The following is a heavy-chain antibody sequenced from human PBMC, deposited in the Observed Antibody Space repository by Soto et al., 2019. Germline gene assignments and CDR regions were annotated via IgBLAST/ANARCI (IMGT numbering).Heavy chain of an antibody. V-gene: IGHV4-59*01. CDR2: IYYSGST. Sequence: PSETLSLTCTVSGGSISSYYWSWIRQPPGKGLEWIGYIYYSGSTSYNPSLRSRVTILVDTSKNQFSLKLSSVTAADTALYYCARWVARGDYYGMDVWGPGTTVTVSS. J-gene: IGHJ6*02. D-gene: IGHD5-12*01. CDR1: GGSISSYY. CDR3: ARWVARGDYYGMDV.